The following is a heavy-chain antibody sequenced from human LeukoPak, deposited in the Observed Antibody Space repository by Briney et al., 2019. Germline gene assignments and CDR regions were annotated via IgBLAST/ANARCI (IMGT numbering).Heavy chain of an antibody. D-gene: IGHD4-17*01. CDR3: ARSPTVTTIEYQFDY. CDR1: GYTFTGYY. V-gene: IGHV1-2*02. CDR2: INPNSGGT. Sequence: GASVKVSCKASGYTFTGYYMHWVRQAPGQGLEWMGWINPNSGGTNYAQKSQGRVTMTRDTSISTAYMELSRLRSDDTAVYYCARSPTVTTIEYQFDYWGQGTLVTVSS. J-gene: IGHJ4*02.